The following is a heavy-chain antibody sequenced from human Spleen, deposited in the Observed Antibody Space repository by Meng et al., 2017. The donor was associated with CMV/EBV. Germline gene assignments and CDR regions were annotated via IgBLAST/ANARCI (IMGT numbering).Heavy chain of an antibody. J-gene: IGHJ6*02. Sequence: GESLKISCAASGFTVSTNYMTWVRQAPGKGLEWVSVIYVGGNTYYADSVKGRFTISRDSSKNTLYLQMNSLRAEDTAVYYCAKVVVPAAGYYYGMDVWGQGTTVTVSS. CDR3: AKVVVPAAGYYYGMDV. CDR1: GFTVSTNY. V-gene: IGHV3-53*01. CDR2: IYVGGNT. D-gene: IGHD2-2*01.